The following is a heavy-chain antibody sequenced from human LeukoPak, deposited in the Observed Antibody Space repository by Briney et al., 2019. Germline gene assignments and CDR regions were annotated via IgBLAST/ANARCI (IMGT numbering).Heavy chain of an antibody. V-gene: IGHV3-23*01. Sequence: SGGSLRLSCAASGFTFSSYAMNWVRQAPGKGLEWVSAISGSGGSTYYADSVKGRFTISRDNSKNTLYLQMNSLRAEDTAVYYCAKIPWGSYGPSGFHYWGQGTLVTVSS. CDR2: ISGSGGST. CDR3: AKIPWGSYGPSGFHY. CDR1: GFTFSSYA. J-gene: IGHJ4*02. D-gene: IGHD5-18*01.